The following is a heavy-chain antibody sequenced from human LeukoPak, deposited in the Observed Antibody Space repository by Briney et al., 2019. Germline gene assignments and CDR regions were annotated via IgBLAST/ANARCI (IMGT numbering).Heavy chain of an antibody. D-gene: IGHD3-22*01. CDR2: INHSGST. CDR1: GGSFSGYY. Sequence: PSETLSLTCAVYGGSFSGYYWSWIRQPPGKGLEWIGEINHSGSTNYNPSLKSRVTISVDTSKNQFSLKLSSVTAADTAVYYCARGDYYDSTTRAFDIWGQGTMVTVSS. CDR3: ARGDYYDSTTRAFDI. J-gene: IGHJ3*02. V-gene: IGHV4-34*01.